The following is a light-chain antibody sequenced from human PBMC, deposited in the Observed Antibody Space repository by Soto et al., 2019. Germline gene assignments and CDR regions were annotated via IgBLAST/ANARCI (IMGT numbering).Light chain of an antibody. V-gene: IGKV3-20*01. CDR3: QQYGSSPIT. CDR1: QGVSSSY. Sequence: EIVLTQSPDTLSSSPGERATLSCRASQGVSSSYLAWYQQRPGQAPRLLMCGASSRATGIPDRFSGSGSGTDFTLTINRLEPEDFAVYYCQQYGSSPITFGQGTRLEIK. CDR2: GAS. J-gene: IGKJ5*01.